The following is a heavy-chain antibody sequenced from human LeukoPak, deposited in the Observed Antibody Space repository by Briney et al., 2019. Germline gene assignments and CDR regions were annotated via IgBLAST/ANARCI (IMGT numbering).Heavy chain of an antibody. J-gene: IGHJ4*02. CDR3: ARESGY. CDR1: GFTFSSYA. D-gene: IGHD6-25*01. Sequence: GRSLRLSCAASGFTFSSYAMHWVRQAPGKGLEWVAVISYDGSNKYYADSVKGRFTISRDNSKSTLYLQMNSLRAEDTAVYYCARESGYWGQGTLVTVSS. CDR2: ISYDGSNK. V-gene: IGHV3-30-3*01.